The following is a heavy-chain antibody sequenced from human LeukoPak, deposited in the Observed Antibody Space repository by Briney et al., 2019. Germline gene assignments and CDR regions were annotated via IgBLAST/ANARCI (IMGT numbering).Heavy chain of an antibody. V-gene: IGHV4-31*03. CDR1: GNSISTGTYY. J-gene: IGHJ4*02. Sequence: SETLSLTCTVSGNSISTGTYYWSWIRQHPGKGLEWIGYIYYSGSTYYNPSLKSRVTISVDTSKNQFSLKLSSVTAADTAVYYCARVRYSYGPLDYWGQGTLVTVSS. D-gene: IGHD5-18*01. CDR2: IYYSGST. CDR3: ARVRYSYGPLDY.